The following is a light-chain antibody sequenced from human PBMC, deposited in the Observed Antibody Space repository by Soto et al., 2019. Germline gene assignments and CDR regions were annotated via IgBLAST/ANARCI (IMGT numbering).Light chain of an antibody. Sequence: QSALAQPASVSGSPGQSITISCAGTMRDVGAYNLVSWYQQHPGRAPQLIIYEVRNRPSGISFRFSGSKSGNTASLTISGLQAEDEADYYCSSYTSKSSLIFGGGTKVTVL. CDR3: SSYTSKSSLI. V-gene: IGLV2-14*01. CDR1: MRDVGAYNL. J-gene: IGLJ2*01. CDR2: EVR.